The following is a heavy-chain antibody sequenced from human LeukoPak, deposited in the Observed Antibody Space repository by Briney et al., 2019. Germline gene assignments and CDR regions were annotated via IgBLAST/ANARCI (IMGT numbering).Heavy chain of an antibody. Sequence: ASVKVSRKASGYTFTSYAMHWVRQAPGQRLERMGWINAGNGDTKYSQKFQGRVTITRDTSASTAYMELSSLRSEDTAVYYCARGAMVRGVIIVYNWFDPWGQGTLVTVSS. J-gene: IGHJ5*02. D-gene: IGHD3-10*01. CDR2: INAGNGDT. CDR3: ARGAMVRGVIIVYNWFDP. CDR1: GYTFTSYA. V-gene: IGHV1-3*01.